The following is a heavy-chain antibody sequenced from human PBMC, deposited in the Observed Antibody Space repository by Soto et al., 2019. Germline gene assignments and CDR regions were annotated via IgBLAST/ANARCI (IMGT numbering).Heavy chain of an antibody. CDR3: ARRHLAVAVSSWFDP. V-gene: IGHV2-26*01. CDR1: GLSITDSEMG. Sequence: QVTLKESGPVLVKPTETLTLRCTVSGLSITDSEMGVSWIRQPPGQPLEWLAHIDSSGEKSYRTFLKSRLAISKDTSKSQIVLTMTNMDPADTATYYCARRHLAVAVSSWFDPWGQGIPVTVFS. CDR2: IDSSGEK. D-gene: IGHD6-19*01. J-gene: IGHJ5*02.